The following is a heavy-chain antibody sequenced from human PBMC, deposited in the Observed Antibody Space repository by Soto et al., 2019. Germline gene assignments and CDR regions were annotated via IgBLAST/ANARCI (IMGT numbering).Heavy chain of an antibody. Sequence: FGPTLVNPTQTLTLTCTFSVFSLSTSGVGVGWIRQPPGKALEWLALIYWDDDKRYSPSLKSRLTITKDTSKNQVVLTMTNMDPVDTATYYCAHRDSSWYYFDYWGQGTLVTVSS. CDR1: VFSLSTSGVG. J-gene: IGHJ4*02. D-gene: IGHD6-13*01. V-gene: IGHV2-5*02. CDR2: IYWDDDK. CDR3: AHRDSSWYYFDY.